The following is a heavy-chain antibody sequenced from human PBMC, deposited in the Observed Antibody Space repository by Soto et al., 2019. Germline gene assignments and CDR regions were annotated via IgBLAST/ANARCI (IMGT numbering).Heavy chain of an antibody. Sequence: SETLSVTCTVSGGSINIADYYWNWVRQPPGKGLEWIGEIHHSGSSDHNPSLKSRLTMSVDTAKNQVSLKLTSVTAADTAVYFCARDASRSNLGHMDVSGQGTTVSVSS. V-gene: IGHV4-31*03. J-gene: IGHJ6*02. CDR2: IHHSGSS. CDR1: GGSINIADYY. CDR3: ARDASRSNLGHMDV.